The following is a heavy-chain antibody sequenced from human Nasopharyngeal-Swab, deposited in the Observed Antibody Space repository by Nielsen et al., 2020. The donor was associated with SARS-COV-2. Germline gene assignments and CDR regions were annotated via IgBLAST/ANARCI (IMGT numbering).Heavy chain of an antibody. CDR3: AGAPPYYYFWSCYYKGWFDP. V-gene: IGHV4-34*01. Sequence: WIRQPPGKGLEWIGEINHSGSTNYNPSLKSRVTISVDTSKNQFSLKLSSVTAADTAVYYCAGAPPYYYFWSCYYKGWFDPWGQGTLVTVSS. D-gene: IGHD3-3*01. J-gene: IGHJ5*02. CDR2: INHSGST.